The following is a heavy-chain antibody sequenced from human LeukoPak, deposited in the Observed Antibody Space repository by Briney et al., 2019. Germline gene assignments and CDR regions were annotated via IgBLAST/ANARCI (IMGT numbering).Heavy chain of an antibody. D-gene: IGHD6-19*01. J-gene: IGHJ4*02. CDR2: INPNSGVT. CDR1: GYTFIAYY. Sequence: ASVKVSCKTSGYTFIAYYMHWVRQAPGQGLEWMGWINPNSGVTKYAQRFQGRLTMTRDTSISTAYMELSSLRSDDTAVYYCATLLAGYSSGWYSNWGQGTLVTVSS. CDR3: ATLLAGYSSGWYSN. V-gene: IGHV1-2*02.